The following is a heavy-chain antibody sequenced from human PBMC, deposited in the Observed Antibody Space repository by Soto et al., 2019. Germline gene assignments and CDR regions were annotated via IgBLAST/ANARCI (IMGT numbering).Heavy chain of an antibody. J-gene: IGHJ4*02. CDR1: GLTFSSYA. D-gene: IGHD1-7*01. CDR2: ISGSGGST. V-gene: IGHV3-23*01. Sequence: GGSLRLSCAASGLTFSSYAMSWVRQAPGKGLEWVSAISGSGGSTYYADSVKGRFTISRDNSKNTLYLQMNSLRAEDTAVYYCAKSKLELRGLLDYWGQGTMVTVYS. CDR3: AKSKLELRGLLDY.